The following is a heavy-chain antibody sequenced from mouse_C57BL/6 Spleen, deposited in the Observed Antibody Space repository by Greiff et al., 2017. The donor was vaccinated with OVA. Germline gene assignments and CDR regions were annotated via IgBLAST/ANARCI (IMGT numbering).Heavy chain of an antibody. CDR1: GYTFTSYW. Sequence: QVQLQQPGAELVKPGASVKVSCKASGYTFTSYWMHWVKQRPGQGLEWIGRIHPSDSDTNYNQKFKGKATLTVDTSSSTAYMQLSSLTSEDSAVYYGAMPLYYDYDYFDYWGQGTTLTVSS. D-gene: IGHD2-4*01. CDR2: IHPSDSDT. J-gene: IGHJ2*01. CDR3: AMPLYYDYDYFDY. V-gene: IGHV1-74*01.